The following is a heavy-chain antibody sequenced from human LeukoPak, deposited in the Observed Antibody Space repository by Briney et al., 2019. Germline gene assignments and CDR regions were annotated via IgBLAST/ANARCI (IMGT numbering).Heavy chain of an antibody. J-gene: IGHJ4*02. D-gene: IGHD3-9*01. Sequence: GGSLRLSCAASGFTFSSYSMNWVRQAPGKGLEWVSSISSSSSYIYCADSVKGRFTISRDNAKNSLYLQMNSLRAEDTAVYYCARDRHLLRYFDWLRTGDYWGQGTLVTVSS. CDR1: GFTFSSYS. CDR2: ISSSSSYI. CDR3: ARDRHLLRYFDWLRTGDY. V-gene: IGHV3-21*01.